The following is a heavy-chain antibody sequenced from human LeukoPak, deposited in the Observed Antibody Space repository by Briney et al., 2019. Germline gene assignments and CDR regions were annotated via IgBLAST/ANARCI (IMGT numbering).Heavy chain of an antibody. CDR2: INPNSGGT. CDR1: GYTFTGYY. V-gene: IGHV1-2*02. D-gene: IGHD3-10*01. CDR3: VITMVRGVPYYFDY. J-gene: IGHJ4*02. Sequence: ASVKVSCKASGYTFTGYYMHWVRQAPGQGLEWMGWINPNSGGTNYAQKLQGRVTMTTDTSTSTAYMELRSLRSDDTAVYYCVITMVRGVPYYFDYWGQGTLVTVSS.